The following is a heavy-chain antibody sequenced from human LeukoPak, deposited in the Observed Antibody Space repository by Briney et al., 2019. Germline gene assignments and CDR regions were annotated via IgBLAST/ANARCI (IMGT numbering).Heavy chain of an antibody. V-gene: IGHV1-46*01. Sequence: ASVKVSCKASGYTFTIYYMHWVRQAPGQGLEWMGIINPSGGSTSYAQKCQGRVTMTRDTSTSTVYMELSSLRSEDTAVYYCARDRTLPPTLYSYDSSGYREFDYWGQGTLVTVSS. CDR1: GYTFTIYY. J-gene: IGHJ4*02. D-gene: IGHD3-22*01. CDR2: INPSGGST. CDR3: ARDRTLPPTLYSYDSSGYREFDY.